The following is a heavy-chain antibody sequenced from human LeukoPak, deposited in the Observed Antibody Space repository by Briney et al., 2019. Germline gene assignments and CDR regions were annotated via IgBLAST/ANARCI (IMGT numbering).Heavy chain of an antibody. Sequence: GGSLRLTCAASGFTFSDYYMSWIRQAPGKGLEWVSYLSGIAKSIQYADSVKGRFTISRDDANNLLYLEMNSLRAEDTAVYYCARAYIVVVVAATDFIDYWGQGTLATVSS. D-gene: IGHD2-15*01. CDR1: GFTFSDYY. CDR2: LSGIAKSI. V-gene: IGHV3-11*01. J-gene: IGHJ4*02. CDR3: ARAYIVVVVAATDFIDY.